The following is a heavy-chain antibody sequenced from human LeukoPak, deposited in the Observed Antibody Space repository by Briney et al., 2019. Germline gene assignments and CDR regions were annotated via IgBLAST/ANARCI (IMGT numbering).Heavy chain of an antibody. J-gene: IGHJ4*02. CDR1: GDSVSSDSAA. CDR2: TYYRSKWYN. CDR3: TRDSGNYSPYFDY. Sequence: SQTLSLTCAISGDSVSSDSAAWNWIRQSPSRGLEWLGSTYYRSKWYNDYTVSVKSRITINPDTSKNQFSLQLNSVTPEDTAVYYCTRDSGNYSPYFDYWGQESLVTVSS. D-gene: IGHD1-7*01. V-gene: IGHV6-1*01.